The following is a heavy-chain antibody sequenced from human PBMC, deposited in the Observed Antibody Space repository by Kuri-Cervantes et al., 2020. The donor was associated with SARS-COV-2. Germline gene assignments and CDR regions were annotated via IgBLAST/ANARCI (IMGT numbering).Heavy chain of an antibody. CDR2: SQARGSN. J-gene: IGHJ6*03. CDR3: ARGYYYDSSGYYYVGDCYYMDA. D-gene: IGHD3-22*01. CDR1: GASIRQTRFS. Sequence: LRLSCSVFGASIRQTRFSCAWIRQPPGRGLEWIGYSQARGSNSYTPSLKSRVAISVDTSRNQFSLKLSSVTAADTAVYYCARGYYYDSSGYYYVGDCYYMDAWGKGTTVTVSS. V-gene: IGHV4-30-2*02.